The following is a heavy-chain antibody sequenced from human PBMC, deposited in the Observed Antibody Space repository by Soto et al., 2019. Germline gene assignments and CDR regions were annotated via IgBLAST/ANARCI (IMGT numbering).Heavy chain of an antibody. CDR2: ISGNGGDYT. V-gene: IGHV3-23*01. CDR3: AKEGIVVVAMDV. J-gene: IGHJ6*04. Sequence: GGSLRLSCAASGFTFSTYAMSWVRQAPRKGLEWVSAISGNGGDYTYYADSVKGRFTISRDNSKNTLYLQMNSLRAEDTAVYYGAKEGIVVVAMDVWGKGTTVTVAS. D-gene: IGHD2-15*01. CDR1: GFTFSTYA.